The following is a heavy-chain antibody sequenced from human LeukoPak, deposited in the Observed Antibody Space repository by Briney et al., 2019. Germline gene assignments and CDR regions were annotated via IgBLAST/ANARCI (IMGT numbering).Heavy chain of an antibody. D-gene: IGHD4-11*01. Sequence: GESLTLSCVASRFIFSHYGMHWVPQAPGKGLEWLSVIWNDGSSQFYAASVKGRFTISRDSSQNTVYLQMNNVRAEDTAVYYCAKDAQRGFDYSNSLEKWGQGTLVIVSS. CDR1: RFIFSHYG. CDR2: IWNDGSSQ. J-gene: IGHJ4*02. V-gene: IGHV3-33*06. CDR3: AKDAQRGFDYSNSLEK.